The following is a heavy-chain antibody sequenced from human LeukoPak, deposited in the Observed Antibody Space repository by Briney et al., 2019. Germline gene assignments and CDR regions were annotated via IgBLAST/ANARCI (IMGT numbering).Heavy chain of an antibody. Sequence: GGSLRLSCAASGLNLTTYAMGWVRQAPGKGLEWVSVISGSGGSTYYADSVKGRFTISRDNSKNTLYLQMNSLRAEDTAIYYCAKVHRAYDYDSGSYYDSGFDYWGQGTLVTVSS. J-gene: IGHJ4*02. CDR3: AKVHRAYDYDSGSYYDSGFDY. D-gene: IGHD3-10*01. V-gene: IGHV3-23*01. CDR2: ISGSGGST. CDR1: GLNLTTYA.